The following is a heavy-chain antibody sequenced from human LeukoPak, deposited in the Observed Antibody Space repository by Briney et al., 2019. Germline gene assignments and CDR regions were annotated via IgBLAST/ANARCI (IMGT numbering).Heavy chain of an antibody. J-gene: IGHJ4*02. Sequence: SETLSLTCAVYGGSFSGYYWSWIRLPPGKGLEWIGEINHSGSTNYNPSLKSRVTISVDTSKNQFSLKLSSVTAADTAVYYCARGRVPKPNFDYWGQGTLVTVSP. CDR3: ARGRVPKPNFDY. CDR1: GGSFSGYY. D-gene: IGHD1-14*01. V-gene: IGHV4-34*01. CDR2: INHSGST.